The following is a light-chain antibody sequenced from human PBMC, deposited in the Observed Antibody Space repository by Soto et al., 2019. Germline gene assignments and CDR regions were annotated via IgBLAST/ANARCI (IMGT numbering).Light chain of an antibody. J-gene: IGKJ3*01. CDR2: AAS. CDR1: QGISNY. CDR3: QNYNWPPFT. V-gene: IGKV1-27*01. Sequence: DIQMTQSQSSLSASVGDRVTISCRAGQGISNYLPWNQQKPGKAPRLLIYAASSLQSGVSFRFTGSGSGTDFTLTISSLQPEDVATYYCQNYNWPPFTFGPGTKVHIK.